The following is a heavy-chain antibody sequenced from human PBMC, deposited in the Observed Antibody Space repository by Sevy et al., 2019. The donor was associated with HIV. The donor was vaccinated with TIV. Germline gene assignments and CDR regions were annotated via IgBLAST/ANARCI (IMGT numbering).Heavy chain of an antibody. J-gene: IGHJ6*02. CDR3: ARDGNSGYYFNYYYYGMDV. V-gene: IGHV3-11*06. D-gene: IGHD3-22*01. CDR1: GFSLNDYY. CDR2: ISGDSGHT. Sequence: GVSLRLSCAATGFSLNDYYMTWIRQAPGKGLEWVSYISGDSGHTNYAESVKGRFTISRDNTKNFVYLQMDGLRAEDTATYYCARDGNSGYYFNYYYYGMDVWGQGTTVTVSS.